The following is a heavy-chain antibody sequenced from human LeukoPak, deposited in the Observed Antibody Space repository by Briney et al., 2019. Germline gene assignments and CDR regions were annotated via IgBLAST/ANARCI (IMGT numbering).Heavy chain of an antibody. V-gene: IGHV1-46*01. CDR3: ALRPAGTSYGMDV. CDR2: INPSGGST. D-gene: IGHD6-13*01. Sequence: GASVKVSCKASGYTFTSYYMHWVRQAPGQGLEWMGIINPSGGSTSYAQKFQGRVTMTRDMSTSTVYMELSSLRSEDTAVYYCALRPAGTSYGMDVWGQGTTVTVSS. J-gene: IGHJ6*02. CDR1: GYTFTSYY.